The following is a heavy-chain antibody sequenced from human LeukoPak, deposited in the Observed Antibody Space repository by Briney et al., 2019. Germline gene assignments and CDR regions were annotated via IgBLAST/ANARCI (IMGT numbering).Heavy chain of an antibody. CDR2: ISSSGSTI. CDR3: ARDRDYSSTWVHDAFDI. CDR1: GFTFSSYE. D-gene: IGHD6-13*01. J-gene: IGHJ3*02. V-gene: IGHV3-48*03. Sequence: GGSLRLSCAASGFTFSSYEMNWVRQAPGKGLEWISYISSSGSTIYYADSVKGRFTISRDNAKNSLYLQMNSLRAEDTAVYYCARDRDYSSTWVHDAFDIWGQGTMVTVSS.